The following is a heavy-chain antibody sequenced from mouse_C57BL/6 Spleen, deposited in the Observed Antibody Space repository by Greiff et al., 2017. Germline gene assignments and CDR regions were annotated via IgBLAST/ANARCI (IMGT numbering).Heavy chain of an antibody. V-gene: IGHV5-4*01. Sequence: EVQVVESGGGLVKPGGSLKLSCAASGFTFSSYAMSWVRQTPEKRLEWVATISAGGSYTYYPDNVKGRFTISRDNAKNNLYLQMSQLKSEDTAMYYCARDGETYDYDGDFDYWGQGTTLTVSS. D-gene: IGHD2-4*01. CDR3: ARDGETYDYDGDFDY. CDR1: GFTFSSYA. CDR2: ISAGGSYT. J-gene: IGHJ2*01.